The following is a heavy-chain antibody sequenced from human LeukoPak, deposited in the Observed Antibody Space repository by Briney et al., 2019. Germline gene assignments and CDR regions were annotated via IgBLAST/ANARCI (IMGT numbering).Heavy chain of an antibody. CDR3: ARDMYYDFWSGYTSYYYYGMDV. V-gene: IGHV4-4*07. CDR2: IYTSGST. CDR1: GGSFSGYY. J-gene: IGHJ6*02. D-gene: IGHD3-3*01. Sequence: SETLSLTCAVYGGSFSGYYWSWVRQPAGKGLEWIGRIYTSGSTNYNPSLKSRVTMSVDTSKNQFSLKLSSVTAADTAVYYCARDMYYDFWSGYTSYYYYGMDVWGQGTTVTVSS.